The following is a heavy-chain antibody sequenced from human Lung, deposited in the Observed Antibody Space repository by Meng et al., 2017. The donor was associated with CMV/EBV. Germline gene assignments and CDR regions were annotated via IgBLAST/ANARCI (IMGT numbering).Heavy chain of an antibody. CDR3: ARDRILVMALRRTHFDH. V-gene: IGHV4-39*07. CDR2: IYYSGST. Sequence: ESLKISCTVSGGSISSSSYYWGWIRQPPGKGLEWIGSIYYSGSTYYNPSLKSRVTISVDTSKNQFSLKLSSVTAADTAVYYCARDRILVMALRRTHFDHWGQGTLVTVSS. CDR1: GGSISSSSYY. J-gene: IGHJ4*02. D-gene: IGHD2-15*01.